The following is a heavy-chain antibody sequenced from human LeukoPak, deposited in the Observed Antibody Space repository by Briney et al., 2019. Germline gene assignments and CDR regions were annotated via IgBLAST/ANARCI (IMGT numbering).Heavy chain of an antibody. CDR2: INSDGSST. CDR3: ARSEQYSSGWYERGAFDI. D-gene: IGHD6-19*01. V-gene: IGHV3-74*01. J-gene: IGHJ3*02. Sequence: GGSLRLSCAASGFTFGSYWMHWVRQAPGKGLVWVSRINSDGSSTSYADSVKGRFTISRDNAKNTLYLQMNSLRAEDTAVYYCARSEQYSSGWYERGAFDIWGQGTMVTVSS. CDR1: GFTFGSYW.